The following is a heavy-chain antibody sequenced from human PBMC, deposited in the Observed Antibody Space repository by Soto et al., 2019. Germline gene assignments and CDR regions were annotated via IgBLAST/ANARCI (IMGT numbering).Heavy chain of an antibody. CDR1: GGSISSARYY. CDR3: AIELGCSSTRCYYHHGMDV. J-gene: IGHJ6*01. D-gene: IGHD2-2*01. CDR2: IYHSGST. Sequence: PSETLSLTCTVSGGSISSARYYWSWIRQHPGKGLEWIGYIYHSGSTYYNPSLKSRVTISVDTSKNQFSLKLSSVTAADTAVYYCAIELGCSSTRCYYHHGMDVWGKGNTVTGS. V-gene: IGHV4-31*03.